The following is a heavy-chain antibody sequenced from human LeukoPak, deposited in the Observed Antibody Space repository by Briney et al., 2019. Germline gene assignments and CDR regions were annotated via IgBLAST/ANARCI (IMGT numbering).Heavy chain of an antibody. CDR3: ARFSGSYRAYYYYYMDV. D-gene: IGHD1-26*01. CDR2: IYYSGST. J-gene: IGHJ6*03. V-gene: IGHV4-59*01. CDR1: GGSISSYY. Sequence: SETLSLTCTVSGGSISSYYWSWIRQPPGKGLGWIGYIYYSGSTNYNPSLKSRVTISVDTSKNQFSLKLGSVTAADTAVYYCARFSGSYRAYYYYYMDVWGKGTTVTVSS.